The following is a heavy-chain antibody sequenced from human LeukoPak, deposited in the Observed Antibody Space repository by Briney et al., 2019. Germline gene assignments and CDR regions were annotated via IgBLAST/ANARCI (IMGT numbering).Heavy chain of an antibody. CDR3: ARNTIFGVVTQPDYYYYYMDV. CDR1: GGSTSSGGYY. CDR2: IYYSGST. D-gene: IGHD3-3*01. Sequence: SETLSLTCTVSGGSTSSGGYYWSWIRQHPGKGLEWIGYIYYSGSTYYNPSLKSRVTISVDTSKNQFSLQLNSVTPEDTAVYYCARNTIFGVVTQPDYYYYYMDVWGKGTTVTVSS. J-gene: IGHJ6*03. V-gene: IGHV4-31*03.